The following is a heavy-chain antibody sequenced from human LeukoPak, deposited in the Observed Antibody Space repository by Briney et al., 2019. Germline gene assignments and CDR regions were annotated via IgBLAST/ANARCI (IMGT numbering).Heavy chain of an antibody. Sequence: PGGSLRLSCAASGFTFSNYEMHWVRQAPGKGLEWVSYISSGGSTYYAASVKGRFTISRDNSKNTLYLQMNSLRAEDTAVYYCAKSGAARFDIWGQGTMVTVSS. CDR2: ISSGGST. J-gene: IGHJ3*02. D-gene: IGHD6-6*01. CDR3: AKSGAARFDI. CDR1: GFTFSNYE. V-gene: IGHV3-23*01.